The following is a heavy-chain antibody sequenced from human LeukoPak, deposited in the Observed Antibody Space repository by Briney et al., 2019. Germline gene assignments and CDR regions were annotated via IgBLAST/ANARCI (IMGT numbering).Heavy chain of an antibody. CDR2: ISYDGSNK. CDR3: AREGAAAGWGLDYGMDV. CDR1: GFTFSSYG. Sequence: GRSLRLSCAASGFTFSSYGMHWVRQAPGKGLEWVAVISYDGSNKYYADSVKGRFTISRDNSKNTLYLQMNSLRAEDTAVYYCAREGAAAGWGLDYGMDVWGQGTTVTVSS. D-gene: IGHD6-13*01. J-gene: IGHJ6*02. V-gene: IGHV3-30*03.